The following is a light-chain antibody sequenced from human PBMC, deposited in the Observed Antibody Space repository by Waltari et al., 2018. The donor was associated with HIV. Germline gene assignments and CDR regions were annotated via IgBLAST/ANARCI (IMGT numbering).Light chain of an antibody. J-gene: IGKJ4*01. V-gene: IGKV1-33*01. Sequence: DIQMTQSPSSLYASVGDRVTITCRASQDISNYLNWFQQRPGKAPNLLIFDASNLHTGVLSRFSGRESGRDFSLTITNLQPDDSATYFCQQYDNFPLTFGGGTKVQIK. CDR3: QQYDNFPLT. CDR2: DAS. CDR1: QDISNY.